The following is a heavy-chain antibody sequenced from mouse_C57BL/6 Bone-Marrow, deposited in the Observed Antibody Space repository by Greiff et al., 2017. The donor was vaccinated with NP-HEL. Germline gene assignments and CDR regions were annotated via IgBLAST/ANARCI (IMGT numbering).Heavy chain of an antibody. J-gene: IGHJ3*01. CDR3: ARGDYWFAY. V-gene: IGHV1-81*01. CDR2: IYPRSGNT. D-gene: IGHD2-4*01. Sequence: QVQLKESGAELARPGASVKLSCKASGYTFTSYGISWVKQRTGQGLEWIGEIYPRSGNTYYNEKFKGKATLTADKSSSTAYMELRSLTSEDSAVYLCARGDYWFAYWGQGTLVTVSA. CDR1: GYTFTSYG.